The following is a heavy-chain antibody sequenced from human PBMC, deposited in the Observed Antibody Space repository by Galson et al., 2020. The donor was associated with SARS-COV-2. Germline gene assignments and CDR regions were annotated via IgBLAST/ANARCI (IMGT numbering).Heavy chain of an antibody. CDR2: IRSKAYGGTT. J-gene: IGHJ4*02. V-gene: IGHV3-49*03. CDR1: GFTFGDYA. CDR3: TRGGITGTEGVDY. Sequence: GGSLRLSCTASGFTFGDYAMSWFRQAPGKGLEWVGFIRSKAYGGTTEYAASVKGRFTISRDDSKSIAYLQMNSLKTEDTAVYYCTRGGITGTEGVDYWGQGTLVTVSS. D-gene: IGHD1-20*01.